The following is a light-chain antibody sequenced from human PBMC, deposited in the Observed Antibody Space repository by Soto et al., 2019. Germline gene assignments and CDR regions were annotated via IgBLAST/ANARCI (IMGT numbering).Light chain of an antibody. V-gene: IGKV1-5*01. Sequence: DIQMTQSPSTLSAFVGDTVTITCRASQSISHWLAWYQQRPGRAPKLLIYDASSLESGVPSRFSGSGSGTDFTLTISSLQPDDFATYYCQQYSAYPYTFGQGTKLEIK. CDR3: QQYSAYPYT. CDR2: DAS. J-gene: IGKJ2*01. CDR1: QSISHW.